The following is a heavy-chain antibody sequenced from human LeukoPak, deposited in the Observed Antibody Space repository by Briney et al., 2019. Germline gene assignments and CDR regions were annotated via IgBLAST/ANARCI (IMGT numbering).Heavy chain of an antibody. V-gene: IGHV1-69*13. D-gene: IGHD2-2*01. CDR2: IIPIFSTA. CDR3: ARDPSYCSSTSCFDP. J-gene: IGHJ5*02. CDR1: GGTFSSYA. Sequence: SVKVSCKASGGTFSSYAISWVRQAPGQGLEWMGGIIPIFSTANYAQKFQGRVTITADESTSTAYMELSSLRSEDTVVYYCARDPSYCSSTSCFDPWAREPWSPSPQ.